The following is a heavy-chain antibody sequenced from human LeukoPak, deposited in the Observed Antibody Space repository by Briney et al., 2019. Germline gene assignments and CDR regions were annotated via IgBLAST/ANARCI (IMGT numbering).Heavy chain of an antibody. CDR3: ARDQGPYAFDI. Sequence: GGSLRLSCAASGFAFRNFWMSWVRQAPGKGLELVANTKQDGSGKYYVDSVEGRFTVSRDNAKNSLYLQMNSLRVEDTAVYYCARDQGPYAFDIWGQGTMVTVSS. J-gene: IGHJ3*02. V-gene: IGHV3-7*01. CDR2: TKQDGSGK. CDR1: GFAFRNFW.